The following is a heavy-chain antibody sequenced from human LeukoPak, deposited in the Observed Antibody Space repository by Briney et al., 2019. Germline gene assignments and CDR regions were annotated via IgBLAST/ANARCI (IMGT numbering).Heavy chain of an antibody. D-gene: IGHD3-3*01. CDR1: GFTFSSYS. Sequence: GGSLRLSCAASGFTFSSYSMNWVRQAPGKGLEWVSSISSSSSYIYYADSVKGRFTISRDNAKKSLYLQMNSLRAEDTAVYYCARGGGSYDFWSGYDYWGQGTLVTVSS. J-gene: IGHJ4*02. V-gene: IGHV3-21*01. CDR3: ARGGGSYDFWSGYDY. CDR2: ISSSSSYI.